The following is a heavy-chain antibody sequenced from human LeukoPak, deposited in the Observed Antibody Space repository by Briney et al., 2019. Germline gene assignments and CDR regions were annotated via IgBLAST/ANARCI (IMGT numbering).Heavy chain of an antibody. Sequence: GGSLRLSCAASGFTFSSYAMSWVRQAPGKGLEWVSAISGSGGTIYYADSVKGRFTISRDNAKNSLYLQMNSLRAEDTAVYYCARRAGYGYYYYMDVWGKGTTVTVSS. CDR3: ARRAGYGYYYYMDV. J-gene: IGHJ6*03. CDR1: GFTFSSYA. D-gene: IGHD3-9*01. V-gene: IGHV3-23*01. CDR2: ISGSGGTI.